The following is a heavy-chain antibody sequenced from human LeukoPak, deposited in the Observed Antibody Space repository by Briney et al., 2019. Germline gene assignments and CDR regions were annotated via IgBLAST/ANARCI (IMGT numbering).Heavy chain of an antibody. Sequence: SETLSLTCAGYGGSFSGYYWSWIRQPPGKGLEWIGSIYYRGSTYYNPSLMSRLTISVDTPNNQFSLKLSSVTAADTAVYYCARGDCSGGSCYLFDYWGQGALVTVSS. D-gene: IGHD2-15*01. V-gene: IGHV4-34*01. CDR2: IYYRGST. J-gene: IGHJ4*02. CDR1: GGSFSGYY. CDR3: ARGDCSGGSCYLFDY.